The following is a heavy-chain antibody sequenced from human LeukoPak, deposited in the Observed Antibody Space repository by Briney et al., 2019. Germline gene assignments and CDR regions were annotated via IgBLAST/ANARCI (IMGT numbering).Heavy chain of an antibody. CDR2: ISSSSSYI. V-gene: IGHV3-21*01. Sequence: SCKASGGTFSSYSMNWVRQAPGKGLEWVSSISSSSSYIYYADSVKGRFTISRDNAKNSLYLQTNSLRAEDTAVYYCARSPLYSYDWDIFDYWGQGTLVTVSS. CDR3: ARSPLYSYDWDIFDY. J-gene: IGHJ4*02. D-gene: IGHD5-18*01. CDR1: GGTFSSYS.